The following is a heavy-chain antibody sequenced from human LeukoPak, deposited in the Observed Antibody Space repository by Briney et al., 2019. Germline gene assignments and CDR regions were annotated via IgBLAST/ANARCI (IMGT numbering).Heavy chain of an antibody. J-gene: IGHJ5*02. Sequence: ASVKVSCEASSYTFTNYAFTWVRQAPGQGLEWMGWISAYNGNTNYAQKLQGRVTMTTDTSTSTAYMELRSLRSDDTAVYYCARGLEWLTRRHTWFNPWGQGTLVTVSS. CDR1: SYTFTNYA. CDR3: ARGLEWLTRRHTWFNP. CDR2: ISAYNGNT. D-gene: IGHD3-3*01. V-gene: IGHV1-18*01.